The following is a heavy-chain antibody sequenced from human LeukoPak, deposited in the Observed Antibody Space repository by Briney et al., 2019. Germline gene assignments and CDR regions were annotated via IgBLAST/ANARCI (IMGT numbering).Heavy chain of an antibody. D-gene: IGHD6-19*01. V-gene: IGHV1-8*03. CDR1: GYTFTSYD. Sequence: ASVKVSCKASGYTFTSYDINWVRQAPGQGLEWMGWMNPNSGNTDYAQKFQGRVTITRNTSISTAYMELSSLRSEDTAVYYCARGRAVAGRIPLDLGYWGQGTLVTVSS. J-gene: IGHJ4*02. CDR3: ARGRAVAGRIPLDLGY. CDR2: MNPNSGNT.